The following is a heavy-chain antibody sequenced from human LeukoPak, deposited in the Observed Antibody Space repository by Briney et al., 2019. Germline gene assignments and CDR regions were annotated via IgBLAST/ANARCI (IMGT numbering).Heavy chain of an antibody. V-gene: IGHV3-23*01. D-gene: IGHD1-1*01. J-gene: IGHJ4*02. Sequence: GGSLRLSCAVSGITLSNYGMSWVRQAPGKGLEWVAGISDRGSRTNYADSVKGRFTISTDHPKNTLYLPMNSLRAEDTAVYYCARDGSVYWGQGTLVTVSS. CDR2: ISDRGSRT. CDR1: GITLSNYG. CDR3: ARDGSVY.